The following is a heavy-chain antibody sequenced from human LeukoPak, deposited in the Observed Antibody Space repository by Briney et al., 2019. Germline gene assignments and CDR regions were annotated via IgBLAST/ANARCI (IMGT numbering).Heavy chain of an antibody. Sequence: GGSLRLSCAASGFTFSGYSMNWVRQAPGKGLEWVSYITSSSSAIYYADSVKGRFTISRDNAKNSLYLQMNRLRAEDTAVYYCARVRGSYHFDYWGQGTLVTVSS. CDR3: ARVRGSYHFDY. D-gene: IGHD1-26*01. CDR1: GFTFSGYS. CDR2: ITSSSSAI. J-gene: IGHJ4*02. V-gene: IGHV3-48*01.